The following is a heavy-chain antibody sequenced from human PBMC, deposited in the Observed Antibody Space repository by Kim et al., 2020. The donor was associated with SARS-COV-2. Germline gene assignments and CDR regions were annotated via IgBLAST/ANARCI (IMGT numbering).Heavy chain of an antibody. Sequence: SETLSLTCTVSGGSISSGSYYWSWIRQPAGKGLEWIGRIYTSGSTNYNPSLKSRVTISVDTSKNQFSLKLSSVTAADTAVYYCASSAPPKGPYGFWFWFDPWGQGTLVTVSS. CDR1: GGSISSGSYY. CDR2: IYTSGST. J-gene: IGHJ5*02. D-gene: IGHD3-10*01. V-gene: IGHV4-61*02. CDR3: ASSAPPKGPYGFWFWFDP.